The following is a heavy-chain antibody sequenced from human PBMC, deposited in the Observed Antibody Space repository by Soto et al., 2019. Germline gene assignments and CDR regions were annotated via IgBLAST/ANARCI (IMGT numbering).Heavy chain of an antibody. J-gene: IGHJ6*03. Sequence: GGSLRLSCAASGFTFSSYAMHWVRQAPGKGLEWVAGISYNGSNTYYADAVKGRFTISRDNSKNTLYLQMNSLRGEDTAVYYCAKFVDTMVRGPAGHYYMDVWGKGTTVTVS. V-gene: IGHV3-30-3*02. CDR3: AKFVDTMVRGPAGHYYMDV. D-gene: IGHD3-10*01. CDR1: GFTFSSYA. CDR2: ISYNGSNT.